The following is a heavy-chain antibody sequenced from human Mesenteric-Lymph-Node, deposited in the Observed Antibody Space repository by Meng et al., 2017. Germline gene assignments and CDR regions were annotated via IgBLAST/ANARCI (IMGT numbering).Heavy chain of an antibody. CDR1: GVPIISTNW. J-gene: IGHJ4*02. CDR3: ARSDTITRRE. CDR2: IYYTGST. D-gene: IGHD5-12*01. Sequence: QVQLQESGPGLVKPSGALSLTCNVSGVPIISTNWWSWVGQPPGKGLEWIGEIYYTGSTNYSPSLESRITISVDTSKNQFSLKLSSVTAADTAVYYCARSDTITRREWGPGTLVTVSS. V-gene: IGHV4-4*02.